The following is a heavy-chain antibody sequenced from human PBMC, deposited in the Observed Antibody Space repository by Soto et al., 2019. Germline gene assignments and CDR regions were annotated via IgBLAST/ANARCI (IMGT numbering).Heavy chain of an antibody. CDR3: AKGPGMYSDFDC. V-gene: IGHV3-23*01. CDR2: ISGSDGST. D-gene: IGHD2-8*01. CDR1: GFTFSSYA. J-gene: IGHJ4*02. Sequence: EVQMLESGGGLVQPGGSLRLSCAASGFTFSSYAMSWVRQAPRKGLEWVSAISGSDGSTFYADSVKGRFTISRDDSKNTLYLQMNSLRAEDTAVYYCAKGPGMYSDFDCWGQGTLVTVSS.